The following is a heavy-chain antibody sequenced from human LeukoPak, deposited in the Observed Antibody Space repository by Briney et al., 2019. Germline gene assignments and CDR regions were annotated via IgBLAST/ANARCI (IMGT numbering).Heavy chain of an antibody. J-gene: IGHJ4*02. CDR1: GGTFSSYA. D-gene: IGHD3-22*01. V-gene: IGHV1-69*13. Sequence: AASVKVSCKASGGTFSSYAISWVRQAPGQGLEWMGGIIPIFGTANYAQKFQGRVTITADESTSTAYMELSSLRSEDTAVYYCAREVYYYDSSGYPVGASDYWGQGTLVTVSS. CDR2: IIPIFGTA. CDR3: AREVYYYDSSGYPVGASDY.